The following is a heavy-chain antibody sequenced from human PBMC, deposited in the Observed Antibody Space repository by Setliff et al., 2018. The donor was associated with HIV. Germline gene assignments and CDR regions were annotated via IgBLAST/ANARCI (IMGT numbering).Heavy chain of an antibody. D-gene: IGHD3-3*01. J-gene: IGHJ6*03. CDR2: ISASKGNT. CDR1: GYNFTSNG. V-gene: IGHV1-18*01. CDR3: ARDQGFWSGFTYNYYMDV. Sequence: GASVKVSCKASGYNFTSNGISWVRQAPGQGPEWMGRISASKGNTKYTQDFQGRVTMTTDTSTSTVYMELRSLRSDDTAVYYCARDQGFWSGFTYNYYMDVWGKGTTVTVSS.